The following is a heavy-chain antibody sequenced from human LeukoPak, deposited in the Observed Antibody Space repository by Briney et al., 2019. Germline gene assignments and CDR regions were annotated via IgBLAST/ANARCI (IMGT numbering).Heavy chain of an antibody. Sequence: PGGSLRLSCAASGFTFSSYGMHWVRQAPGKGLEWVAVIWYDGNNKYYANSVKGRFTLSRDNSKNTLYLQMNSLRAEDTAVYYCAKMYAGSGWAFDYWGQGTLVTVSS. D-gene: IGHD6-19*01. CDR3: AKMYAGSGWAFDY. V-gene: IGHV3-33*06. CDR2: IWYDGNNK. CDR1: GFTFSSYG. J-gene: IGHJ4*02.